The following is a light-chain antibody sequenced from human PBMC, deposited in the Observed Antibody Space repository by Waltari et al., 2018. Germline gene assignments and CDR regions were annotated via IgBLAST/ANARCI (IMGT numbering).Light chain of an antibody. CDR2: GAT. Sequence: WDQQKPGTAPRLLYYGATRRAGVLPERCSGRGSRNYFPRTISRLAPEDSAVYYCQQYGRSAMFTFGQGTKVEIK. V-gene: IGKV3-20*01. J-gene: IGKJ2*01. CDR3: QQYGRSAMFT.